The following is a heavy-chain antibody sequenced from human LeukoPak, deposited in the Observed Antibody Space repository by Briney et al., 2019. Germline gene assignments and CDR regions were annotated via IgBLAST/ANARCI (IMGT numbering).Heavy chain of an antibody. V-gene: IGHV3-23*01. J-gene: IGHJ4*02. Sequence: GGSLRLSCAASGFTFSSYAMSWVRQAPGKGLEWVSAISGSGGSTYYADSVKGRFTISRDNSKHTLYLQMKSLRAEDTDVYYCAKDLNREYYDSSDPFDYWGQGTLVTVSS. D-gene: IGHD3-22*01. CDR1: GFTFSSYA. CDR2: ISGSGGST. CDR3: AKDLNREYYDSSDPFDY.